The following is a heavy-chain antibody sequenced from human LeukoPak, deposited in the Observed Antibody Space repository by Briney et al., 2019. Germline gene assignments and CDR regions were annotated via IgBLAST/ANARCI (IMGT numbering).Heavy chain of an antibody. CDR1: GGSISSYY. V-gene: IGHV4-59*12. J-gene: IGHJ5*02. Sequence: SETLSLTCTVSGGSISSYYWSWIRQPPGKGLEWIGYIYYSGSTNYNPSLKSRVTISVDTSKNQFSLKLSSVTAADTAVYYCASSSGYARNWFDPWGQGTLVTVSS. D-gene: IGHD5-12*01. CDR2: IYYSGST. CDR3: ASSSGYARNWFDP.